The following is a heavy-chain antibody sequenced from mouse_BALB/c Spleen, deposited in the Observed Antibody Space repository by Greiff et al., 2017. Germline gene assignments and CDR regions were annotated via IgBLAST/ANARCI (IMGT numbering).Heavy chain of an antibody. Sequence: EVKLVESGGGLVKPGGSLKLSCAASGFTFSSYYMSWVRQTPEKRLELVAAINSNGGSTYYPDTVKGRFTISRDNAKNTLYLQMSSLKSEDTALYYCARHAPYQVYYYAMDYWGQGTSVTVSS. CDR1: GFTFSSYY. V-gene: IGHV5-6-2*01. CDR3: ARHAPYQVYYYAMDY. D-gene: IGHD2-10*02. J-gene: IGHJ4*01. CDR2: INSNGGST.